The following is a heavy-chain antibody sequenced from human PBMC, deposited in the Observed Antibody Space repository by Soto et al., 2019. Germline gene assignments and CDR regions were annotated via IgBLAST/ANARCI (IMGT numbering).Heavy chain of an antibody. CDR2: INHSGST. D-gene: IGHD3-16*02. J-gene: IGHJ4*02. Sequence: SETLSLTCGVYGGSFIGYYWSWIRQPPGKGLEWIGEINHSGSTNYNPSLKSRVTISVDTSKNQFSLKLSSVTAADTAVYYCAREVKYDYVWGSYRSHPFFDYWGQGTLVTVSS. CDR3: AREVKYDYVWGSYRSHPFFDY. CDR1: GGSFIGYY. V-gene: IGHV4-34*01.